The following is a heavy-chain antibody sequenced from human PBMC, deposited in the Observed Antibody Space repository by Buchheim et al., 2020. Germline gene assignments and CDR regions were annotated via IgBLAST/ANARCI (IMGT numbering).Heavy chain of an antibody. V-gene: IGHV3-30*04. D-gene: IGHD7-27*01. Sequence: QVQLVESGGGVVQPGRSLRLSCAASGFTFSSYAMHWVRQAPGKGLEWVAVISYDGSNKYYAASVKGRFTISRDNSKNTLYLQMNSLIAEDTAVYYCARNVTGDGDYWGQGTL. CDR2: ISYDGSNK. CDR3: ARNVTGDGDY. J-gene: IGHJ4*02. CDR1: GFTFSSYA.